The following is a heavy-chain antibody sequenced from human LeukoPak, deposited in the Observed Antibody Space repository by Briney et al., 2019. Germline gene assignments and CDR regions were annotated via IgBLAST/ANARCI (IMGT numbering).Heavy chain of an antibody. V-gene: IGHV3-23*01. D-gene: IGHD6-13*01. Sequence: PGGSLRLSCAASGFTFSSYAMSWVRQAPGKGLEWVSAISGSGGSTYYADSVKGRFTISRDNSKNTLYLQMNSLRAEDTAVYYCAKVRSWYVESYNWFDPWGQGTLVTVSS. J-gene: IGHJ5*02. CDR3: AKVRSWYVESYNWFDP. CDR1: GFTFSSYA. CDR2: ISGSGGST.